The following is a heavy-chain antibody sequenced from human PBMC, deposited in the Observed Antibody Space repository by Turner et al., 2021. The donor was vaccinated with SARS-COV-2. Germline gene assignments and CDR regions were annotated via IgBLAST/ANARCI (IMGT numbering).Heavy chain of an antibody. CDR3: ARDLMEVGGMDV. J-gene: IGHJ6*02. CDR1: GFTASSNY. Sequence: EVQLVESGGGLIQPGGSLRPSCAASGFTASSNYMPWVRQAPGKGLEWVSVIYSGGSTYYADSVKGRFTISRDNSKNTLYLQMNSLRAEDTAVYYCARDLMEVGGMDVWGQGTTVTVSS. CDR2: IYSGGST. D-gene: IGHD3-3*01. V-gene: IGHV3-53*01.